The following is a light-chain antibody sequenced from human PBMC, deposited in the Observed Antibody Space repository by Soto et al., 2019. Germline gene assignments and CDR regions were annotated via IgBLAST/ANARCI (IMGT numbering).Light chain of an antibody. CDR1: QSVSTN. J-gene: IGKJ4*01. CDR3: QQYDERPPNLS. CDR2: AAS. V-gene: IGKV3-15*01. Sequence: EIVMTQSPATLSVSPGERATLSCRASQSVSTNLAWYQQKPGQAPRLLIYAASVRATRIPARFSGSGSGKEFTLTISSLQSEDFAVYYCQQYDERPPNLSFGGGTKVEIK.